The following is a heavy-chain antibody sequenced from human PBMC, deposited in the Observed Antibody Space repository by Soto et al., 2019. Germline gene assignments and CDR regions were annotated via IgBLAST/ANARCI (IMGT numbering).Heavy chain of an antibody. CDR3: ARGTYYYDSSGYSLYFDY. D-gene: IGHD3-22*01. J-gene: IGHJ4*02. CDR2: IYYSGST. V-gene: IGHV4-30-4*01. CDR1: GGSISSGGYY. Sequence: SETLSLTCTVSGGSISSGGYYWSWIRQPPGKGLEWIGYIYYSGSTYYNPSLKSRVTISVDTSKNQFSLKLSSVTAADTAVYYCARGTYYYDSSGYSLYFDYWGQGTLVTVSS.